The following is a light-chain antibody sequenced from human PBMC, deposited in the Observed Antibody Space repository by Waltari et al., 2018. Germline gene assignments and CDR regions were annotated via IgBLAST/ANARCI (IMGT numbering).Light chain of an antibody. V-gene: IGKV3-20*01. Sequence: EIVLTQSPGTLSLSPGERATLSCRASQSVRSSYLAWYQQKPDQAPRLLIYGASSRATGIPDRFSGSGSGTDFTLTISRLEPEDLAVYYCQQYGSSPLTFGGGTKVEI. J-gene: IGKJ4*01. CDR2: GAS. CDR3: QQYGSSPLT. CDR1: QSVRSSY.